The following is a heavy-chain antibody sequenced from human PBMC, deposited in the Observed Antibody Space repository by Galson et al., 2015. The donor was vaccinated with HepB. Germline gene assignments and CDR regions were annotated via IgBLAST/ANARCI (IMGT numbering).Heavy chain of an antibody. J-gene: IGHJ4*02. D-gene: IGHD1-14*01. CDR1: GFTFSSYG. CDR2: IWSDGSRK. CDR3: AREGNLGGINHPGY. Sequence: SLRLSCAASGFTFSSYGMHWVRQAPGKGLEWVAVIWSDGSRKYYADSGKGRFTISRDNSKNTLFLQMNSLRDEDTAVFYCAREGNLGGINHPGYFGPVTLVPPSP. V-gene: IGHV3-33*01.